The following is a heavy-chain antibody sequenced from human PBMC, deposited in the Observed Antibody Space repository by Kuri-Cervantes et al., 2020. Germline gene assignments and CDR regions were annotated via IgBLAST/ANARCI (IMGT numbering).Heavy chain of an antibody. D-gene: IGHD6-19*01. Sequence: SETLSLTCTVSGGSISSYYGSWIRQPPGKGLEWIGSIYHSGSTYYNPSLKSRVTISVDTSKNQFSLKLSSVTAADTAVYYCARANTGYSSGWYDFDYWGQGTLVTVSS. J-gene: IGHJ4*02. CDR2: IYHSGST. CDR1: GGSISSYY. V-gene: IGHV4-59*12. CDR3: ARANTGYSSGWYDFDY.